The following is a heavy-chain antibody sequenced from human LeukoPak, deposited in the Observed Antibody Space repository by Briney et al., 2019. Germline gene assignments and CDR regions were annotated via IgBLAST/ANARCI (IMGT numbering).Heavy chain of an antibody. CDR3: ARGAEVGEPISG. J-gene: IGHJ4*02. V-gene: IGHV3-30*02. D-gene: IGHD3-10*01. CDR2: IRYDGSNK. Sequence: PGGSLRLSCAASGFTFSSYGMHWVRQAPGKGLEWVAFIRYDGSNKYYADSVKGRFTISRDNAKNSLYLQMNSLRTEDTAVYYCARGAEVGEPISGGGQGTLVTVSS. CDR1: GFTFSSYG.